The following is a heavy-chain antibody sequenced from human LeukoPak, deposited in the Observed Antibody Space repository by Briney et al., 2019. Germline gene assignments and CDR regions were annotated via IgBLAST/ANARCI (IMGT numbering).Heavy chain of an antibody. CDR2: IYHSGRT. D-gene: IGHD5-12*01. CDR3: ARRKWLRSYDY. Sequence: PSETLSLTCTVSGYSISSGYYWGWIRQPPGKGLEWIDSIYHSGRTFYNPSLKSRVTISVDTSKNQFSLKLSSVTAADTAVYYCARRKWLRSYDYWGQGTLVTVSS. CDR1: GYSISSGYY. V-gene: IGHV4-38-2*02. J-gene: IGHJ4*02.